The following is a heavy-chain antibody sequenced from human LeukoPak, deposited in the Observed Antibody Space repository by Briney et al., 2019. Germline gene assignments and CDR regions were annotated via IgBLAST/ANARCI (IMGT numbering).Heavy chain of an antibody. CDR2: TNPSTGVT. V-gene: IGHV1-2*02. Sequence: SVNVSFKASGYTFTDFYLHWVGPAAGQDLDWVGWTNPSTGVTSYPQKFQGRVTMTREQSLNTAYAEMNQLRTYDTAMLYLWRYCCIDASENWFDPWGQGTLVTVSS. J-gene: IGHJ5*02. CDR3: WRYCCIDASENWFDP. CDR1: GYTFTDFY. D-gene: IGHD1-26*01.